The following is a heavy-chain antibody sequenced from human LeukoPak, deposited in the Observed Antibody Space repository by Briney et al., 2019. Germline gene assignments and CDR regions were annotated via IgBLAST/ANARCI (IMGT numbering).Heavy chain of an antibody. Sequence: SGTLCLTCTASGGSISSYCYNWIRQPPGKGLEWIAYIYYSGSTNYNPSLKSRVTISLATSKNQFFLKVSSVTAADTALYYCARGNANWGQGTLVTVSS. CDR1: GGSISSYC. CDR2: IYYSGST. J-gene: IGHJ4*02. CDR3: ARGNAN. V-gene: IGHV4-59*01.